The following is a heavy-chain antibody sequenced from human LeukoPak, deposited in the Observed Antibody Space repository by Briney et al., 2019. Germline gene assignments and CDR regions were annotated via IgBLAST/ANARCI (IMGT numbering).Heavy chain of an antibody. CDR3: ARGPVRGGGYYNGMDV. J-gene: IGHJ6*02. CDR2: INHSGST. Sequence: SETLSLTCAVYGGSFSGYYWSWIRQPPGKGLEWIGEINHSGSTNYNPSLKSRVTILVDTSKNQFSLKLSSVTAADTAVYYCARGPVRGGGYYNGMDVWGQGTTVTVSS. V-gene: IGHV4-34*01. CDR1: GGSFSGYY. D-gene: IGHD3-10*02.